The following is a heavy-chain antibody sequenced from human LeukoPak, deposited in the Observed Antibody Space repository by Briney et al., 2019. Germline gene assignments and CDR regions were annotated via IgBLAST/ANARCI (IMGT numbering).Heavy chain of an antibody. CDR1: GYTFTSYD. Sequence: ASVKVSCKASGYTFTSYDINWVRQATGQGLEWMGWMNPNSGNTGYAQKFQGRVTMTRNTSISTAYMELSSLRSEDTAVYYCARYCSSTSCYTPLIGYYYYGMDVWGQGTTVTVSS. J-gene: IGHJ6*02. CDR2: MNPNSGNT. D-gene: IGHD2-2*02. CDR3: ARYCSSTSCYTPLIGYYYYGMDV. V-gene: IGHV1-8*01.